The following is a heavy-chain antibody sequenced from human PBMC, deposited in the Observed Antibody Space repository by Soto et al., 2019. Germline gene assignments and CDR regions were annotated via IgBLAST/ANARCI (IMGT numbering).Heavy chain of an antibody. J-gene: IGHJ6*02. CDR2: IYTSGAT. D-gene: IGHD3-10*01. V-gene: IGHV4-4*07. Sequence: SETLSLTCSVSGASMTSTYWNWIRQPAGKGLEWIGRIYTSGATSYNPSLKSRVTVSIDTPKSQFSLRLSSVTAADTAIYYCVRVPERGHNIYSGIMDVWGQGSTVTVSS. CDR1: GASMTSTY. CDR3: VRVPERGHNIYSGIMDV.